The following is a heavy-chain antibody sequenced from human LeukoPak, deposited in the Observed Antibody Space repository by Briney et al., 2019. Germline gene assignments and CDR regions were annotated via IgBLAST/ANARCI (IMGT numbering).Heavy chain of an antibody. CDR3: AKGVQLWAFDY. Sequence: GGSLRLSCAASGFTFSNAWMNWVRQAPGKGLEWVSAISGSGGSTYYADSVKGRFTISRDNSKNTLYLQMNSLRAEDTAVYYCAKGVQLWAFDYWGQGTLVTVSS. CDR1: GFTFSNAW. D-gene: IGHD5-18*01. CDR2: ISGSGGST. V-gene: IGHV3-23*01. J-gene: IGHJ4*02.